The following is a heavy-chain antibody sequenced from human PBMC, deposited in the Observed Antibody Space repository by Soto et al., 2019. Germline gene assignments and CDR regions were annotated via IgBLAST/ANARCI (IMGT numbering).Heavy chain of an antibody. Sequence: GGSLRLSCAASGFTFSTYGMSWVRQAPGKGLEWVSSISRSGDSTHYADSVKGRFTISRDISKNILFLQMNNLRAEDSAIYYCARELPPDLWGQGTLVTVSS. CDR2: ISRSGDST. J-gene: IGHJ5*02. V-gene: IGHV3-23*01. D-gene: IGHD1-7*01. CDR1: GFTFSTYG. CDR3: ARELPPDL.